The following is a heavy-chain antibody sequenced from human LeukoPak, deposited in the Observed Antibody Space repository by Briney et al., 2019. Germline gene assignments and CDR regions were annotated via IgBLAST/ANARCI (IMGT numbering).Heavy chain of an antibody. Sequence: PGGSLRPSCAASGFTFSRYDMHWVRQAPGKGLEWVAFIRYDGTNKYYADSVRGRFTVSKDNSKNTLYLQMNSLRAEDTAVYYCAKDSTRYYGVLTVNLREKGALDYWGQGTLVTVSS. D-gene: IGHD3-9*01. CDR2: IRYDGTNK. CDR3: AKDSTRYYGVLTVNLREKGALDY. V-gene: IGHV3-30*02. J-gene: IGHJ4*02. CDR1: GFTFSRYD.